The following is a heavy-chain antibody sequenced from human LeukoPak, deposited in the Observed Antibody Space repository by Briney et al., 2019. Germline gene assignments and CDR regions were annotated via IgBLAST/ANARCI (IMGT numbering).Heavy chain of an antibody. Sequence: PGGSLRLSCAASGFTFSRYWMSWVRQAPGKGLEWVANIKEDGSDKYYVDSVKGRFTISRDNAKNSLYLQMNSLRAEDMAVYYCARDPRKAYYYYYMDVWGKGTTVTVSS. CDR1: GFTFSRYW. CDR2: IKEDGSDK. CDR3: ARDPRKAYYYYYMDV. V-gene: IGHV3-7*01. J-gene: IGHJ6*03.